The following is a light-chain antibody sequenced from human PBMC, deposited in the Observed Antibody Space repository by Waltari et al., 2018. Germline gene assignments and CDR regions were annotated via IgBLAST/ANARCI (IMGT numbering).Light chain of an antibody. V-gene: IGLV3-25*03. CDR1: ALPKQY. J-gene: IGLJ2*01. CDR2: KDT. Sequence: SYELTQPPSVSVSPGQTARITCSGDALPKQYSFWYQQRSGQAPVVVIYKDTERPSGIPERCSGSRSGTRFTLSSSEVQAEDEADYYCQSTDNSGTYGVFGGGTKLTVL. CDR3: QSTDNSGTYGV.